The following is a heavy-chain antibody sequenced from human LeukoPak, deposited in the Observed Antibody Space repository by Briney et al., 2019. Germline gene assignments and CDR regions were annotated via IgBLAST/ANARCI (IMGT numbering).Heavy chain of an antibody. D-gene: IGHD6-19*01. Sequence: PSETLSLTCTVSGGSIGTYHWSWVRQPPGKGLEWIGYIFDSGSPNYRPALKSRVTISLDTSKNQVSLRLQSATAADTAIYYCARHDDNGWYFFDMWGQGTPVTVSS. CDR3: ARHDDNGWYFFDM. CDR1: GGSIGTYH. J-gene: IGHJ4*02. CDR2: IFDSGSP. V-gene: IGHV4-59*08.